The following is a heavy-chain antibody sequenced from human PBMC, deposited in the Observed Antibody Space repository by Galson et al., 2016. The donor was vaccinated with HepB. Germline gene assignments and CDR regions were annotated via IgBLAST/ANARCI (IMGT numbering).Heavy chain of an antibody. CDR1: GYTFTSYA. CDR3: ARDGGSGWSRLW. CDR2: TYNANGNT. Sequence: SVKVSCKASGYTFTSYAIHWVRQAPGQRLEWMGWTYNANGNTESHQSSQGRVTFTRDTSASKAYMELGSLRSEDTAVYYCARDGGSGWSRLWWGQGTLVAVAS. D-gene: IGHD6-19*01. J-gene: IGHJ4*02. V-gene: IGHV1-3*04.